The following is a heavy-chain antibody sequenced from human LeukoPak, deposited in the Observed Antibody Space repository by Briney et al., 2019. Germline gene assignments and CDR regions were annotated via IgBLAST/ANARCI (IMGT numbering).Heavy chain of an antibody. CDR3: ANSPRIAVATYYYYDMDV. CDR2: MNPNSGNT. D-gene: IGHD6-19*01. V-gene: IGHV1-8*01. Sequence: ASVKVSCKASGYTFTSYDINWVRQATGQGLEWMGWMNPNSGNTGYAQKFQGRVTMTRNTSISTAYMELSSLRSEDTAVYYCANSPRIAVATYYYYDMDVWGQGTTVTVSS. CDR1: GYTFTSYD. J-gene: IGHJ6*02.